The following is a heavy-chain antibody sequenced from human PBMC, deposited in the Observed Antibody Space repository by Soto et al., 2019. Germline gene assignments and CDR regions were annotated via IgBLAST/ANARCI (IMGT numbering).Heavy chain of an antibody. CDR2: IYYSGST. Sequence: QVQLQESGPGLVKPSQTLSLTCTVSGGSISSGGYYWSWIRQHPGKGLEWIGYIYYSGSTYYNPSPKCRFTISVETSKNQFSLKLSSVTAADTAVYYCARERVAAAGMARFDPWGQGTLVTVSS. CDR3: ARERVAAAGMARFDP. J-gene: IGHJ5*02. CDR1: GGSISSGGYY. V-gene: IGHV4-31*03. D-gene: IGHD6-13*01.